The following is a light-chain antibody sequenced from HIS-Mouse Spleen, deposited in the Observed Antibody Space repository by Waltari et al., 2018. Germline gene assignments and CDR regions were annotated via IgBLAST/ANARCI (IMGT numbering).Light chain of an antibody. J-gene: IGLJ2*01. Sequence: SYELTQPPSVSVSPGQTARITCSGDALPKKYAYWYQQKSGQAPVLVIYEDRKRPSGSPERFSGSSSGTMATLTISGAQVEDEADYYCYSTDSSGNHRVFGGGTKLTVL. CDR3: YSTDSSGNHRV. CDR2: EDR. V-gene: IGLV3-10*01. CDR1: ALPKKY.